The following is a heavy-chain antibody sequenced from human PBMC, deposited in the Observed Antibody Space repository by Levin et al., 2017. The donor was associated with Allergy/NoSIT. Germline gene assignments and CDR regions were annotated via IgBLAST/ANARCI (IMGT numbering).Heavy chain of an antibody. Sequence: PSQTLSLPCAVYGGSFSGYYWSWIRQPPGKGLEWIGEINHSGSTNYNPSLKSRVTISVDTSKNQFSLKLSSVTAADTAVYYCARGGGYAGDDAFDIWGQGTMVTVSS. CDR2: INHSGST. D-gene: IGHD5-12*01. V-gene: IGHV4-34*01. CDR3: ARGGGYAGDDAFDI. CDR1: GGSFSGYY. J-gene: IGHJ3*02.